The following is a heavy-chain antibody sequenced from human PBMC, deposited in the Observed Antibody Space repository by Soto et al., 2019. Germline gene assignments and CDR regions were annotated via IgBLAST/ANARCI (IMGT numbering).Heavy chain of an antibody. Sequence: QLQLQESGPGLVKPSETLSLTCTVSGGSISSSSYYWGWIRQPPGKGLEWIGSIYYSGSTYYNPCLRRPVPIAVDTSNNKLPLKLSPGTAADTAVYYCARQRAAADPGYYFDYWGQGTLVTVSS. CDR3: ARQRAAADPGYYFDY. J-gene: IGHJ4*02. CDR2: IYYSGST. V-gene: IGHV4-39*01. CDR1: GGSISSSSYY. D-gene: IGHD6-13*01.